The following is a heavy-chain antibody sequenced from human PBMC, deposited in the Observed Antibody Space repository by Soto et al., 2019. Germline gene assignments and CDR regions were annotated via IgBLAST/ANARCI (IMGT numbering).Heavy chain of an antibody. V-gene: IGHV3-13*01. CDR1: GFTFSSYD. CDR2: IGTAGDT. J-gene: IGHJ6*04. CDR3: ARRYCSSTSCRPMDV. D-gene: IGHD2-2*01. Sequence: GGSLRLSCAASGFTFSSYDMHWVRQATGKGLEWVSAIGTAGDTYYPGSVKGRFTISRENAKNSLYLQMNSLRAGDTAVYYCARRYCSSTSCRPMDVWGKGTTVTVSS.